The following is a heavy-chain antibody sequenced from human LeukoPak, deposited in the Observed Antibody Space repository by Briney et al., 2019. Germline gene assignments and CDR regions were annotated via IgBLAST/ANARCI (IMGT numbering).Heavy chain of an antibody. CDR1: GFTFSSYS. V-gene: IGHV3-48*01. CDR2: ISSSSSTI. J-gene: IGHJ4*02. CDR3: AKGPGTGDYGGGYYFDY. Sequence: GGSLRLSCAASGFTFSSYSMNWVRQAPGKGLEWVSYISSSSSTIYYADSVKGRFTISRDNAKNSLYLQMNSLRAEDTAVYYCAKGPGTGDYGGGYYFDYWGQGTLVTVSS. D-gene: IGHD4-23*01.